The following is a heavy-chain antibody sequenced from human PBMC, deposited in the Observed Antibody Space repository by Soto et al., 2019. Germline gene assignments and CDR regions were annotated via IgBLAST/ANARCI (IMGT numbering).Heavy chain of an antibody. CDR1: GGTFSSYT. CDR2: ITPLFGTG. Sequence: SVKVSCKASGGTFSSYTIGWVRQAPGQGLEWMGGITPLFGTGNYAQKFQGRVTITADESTSTAYMQLTSLRSEDTAVYYCAREGYGDYGEPFDYWGQGTPVTVSS. D-gene: IGHD4-17*01. J-gene: IGHJ4*02. V-gene: IGHV1-69*13. CDR3: AREGYGDYGEPFDY.